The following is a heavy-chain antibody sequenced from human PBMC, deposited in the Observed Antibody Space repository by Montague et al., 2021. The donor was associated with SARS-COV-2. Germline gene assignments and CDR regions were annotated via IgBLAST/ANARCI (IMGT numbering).Heavy chain of an antibody. CDR2: ITHTGST. CDR3: AGSDGYRGNDYFDS. CDR1: GGSLSAYY. J-gene: IGHJ4*02. V-gene: IGHV4-34*01. Sequence: SETLSLTCAVYGGSLSAYYWSWIRQPPGKGLEWVGEITHTGSTSYSSALKSRLTISLDTSKNQFSLKLDSVTAPDTATYYCAGSDGYRGNDYFDSWGQGALVTVSS. D-gene: IGHD4-23*01.